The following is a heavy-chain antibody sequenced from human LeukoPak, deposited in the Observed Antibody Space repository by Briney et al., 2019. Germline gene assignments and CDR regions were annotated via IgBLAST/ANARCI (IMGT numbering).Heavy chain of an antibody. CDR2: VANSGVDT. V-gene: IGHV3-23*01. Sequence: GGSLRLSCAASGFTFSTYAMSWVRQAPGKGLEWVSTVANSGVDTYYADSVRGRFNISRDNSRNTVYLQINSLRAEDTAVYYCAKSHSVAQRGYFDYWGQGTLVTVSS. CDR1: GFTFSTYA. CDR3: AKSHSVAQRGYFDY. J-gene: IGHJ4*02. D-gene: IGHD4-23*01.